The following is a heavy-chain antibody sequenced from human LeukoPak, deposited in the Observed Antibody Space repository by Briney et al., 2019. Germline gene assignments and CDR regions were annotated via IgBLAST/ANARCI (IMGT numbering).Heavy chain of an antibody. D-gene: IGHD2-15*01. V-gene: IGHV1-8*02. CDR2: MNPNSGNT. CDR3: ARGVEVGAYVSDY. J-gene: IGHJ4*02. CDR1: GYTFTSFG. Sequence: GASVKVSCKASGYTFTSFGINWVRQAPGQGLEWMGWMNPNSGNTGYAQKFQGRVTMTRNTSISTAYMELSSLRSEDTAVYYCARGVEVGAYVSDYWGQGTLVTVSS.